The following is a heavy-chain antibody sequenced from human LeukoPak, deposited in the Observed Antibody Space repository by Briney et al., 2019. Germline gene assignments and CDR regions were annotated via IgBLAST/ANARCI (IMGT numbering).Heavy chain of an antibody. D-gene: IGHD1-26*01. CDR2: ISSSSSYI. CDR1: GFTLTNAW. CDR3: ARDLRRIYSGSYYAFDI. V-gene: IGHV3-21*01. J-gene: IGHJ3*02. Sequence: GGSLRLSCAASGFTLTNAWMSWVRQAPGKGLEWVSSISSSSSYIYYADSVKGRFTISRDNAKNSLYLQMNSLRAEDTAVYYCARDLRRIYSGSYYAFDIWGQGTMVTVSS.